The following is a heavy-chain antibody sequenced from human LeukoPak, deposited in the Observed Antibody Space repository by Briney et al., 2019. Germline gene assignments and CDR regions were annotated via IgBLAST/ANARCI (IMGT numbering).Heavy chain of an antibody. Sequence: GESLKISCKGSGYSFTSYWIGWVRQMPGKGLEWMGIIYPGDSDTRYSPSFQGQVTISADKSISTAYVQWSSLKASDTAMYYCARGPYSSGWYRYFDYWGQGTLVTASS. D-gene: IGHD6-19*01. J-gene: IGHJ4*02. CDR2: IYPGDSDT. CDR1: GYSFTSYW. CDR3: ARGPYSSGWYRYFDY. V-gene: IGHV5-51*01.